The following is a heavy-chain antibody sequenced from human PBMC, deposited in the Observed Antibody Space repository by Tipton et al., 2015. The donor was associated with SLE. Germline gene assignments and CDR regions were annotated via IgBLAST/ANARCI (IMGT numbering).Heavy chain of an antibody. CDR3: ARVPLYYYYYMDV. J-gene: IGHJ6*03. CDR2: IYYSGST. V-gene: IGHV4-59*01. Sequence: TLSLTCTVSGGSISSYYWSWIRQPPGKGLEWIGYIYYSGSTNYNPSLKSRVTISVDTSKNQFSLKLSSVAAADTAVYCCARVPLYYYYYMDVWGKGTTVTVSS. CDR1: GGSISSYY.